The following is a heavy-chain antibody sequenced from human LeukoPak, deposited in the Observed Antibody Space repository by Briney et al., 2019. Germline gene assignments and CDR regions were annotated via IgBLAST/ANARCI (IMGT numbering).Heavy chain of an antibody. CDR3: ARALWDQRVEDAFDI. CDR1: GGSISSYY. CDR2: IYYSGST. J-gene: IGHJ3*02. V-gene: IGHV4-59*01. Sequence: SETLSLTCTVSGGSISSYYWSWIRQPPGKGLEWIGYIYYSGSTNYNPSLKSRVTISEDTSKNQFSLKLSSVTAADTAVYYCARALWDQRVEDAFDIWGQGTMVTVSS. D-gene: IGHD2-2*01.